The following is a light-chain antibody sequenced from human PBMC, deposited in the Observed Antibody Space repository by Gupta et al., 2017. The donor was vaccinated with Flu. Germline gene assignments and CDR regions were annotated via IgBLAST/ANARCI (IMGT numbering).Light chain of an antibody. Sequence: PSSLSASVGDSATISCRASQSIQGIFNCYQHTAGKAPQLMKYAASTAQSVLPTRFSGSAAGEDSTLTISLQEAEDSATYCWQQSDSFPLTFGQGTRVEIK. V-gene: IGKV1-39*01. CDR1: QSIQGI. CDR2: AAS. J-gene: IGKJ1*01. CDR3: QQSDSFPLT.